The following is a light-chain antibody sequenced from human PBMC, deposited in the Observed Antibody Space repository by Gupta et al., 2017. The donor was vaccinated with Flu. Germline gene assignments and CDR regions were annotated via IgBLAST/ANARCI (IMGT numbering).Light chain of an antibody. Sequence: QSVLTQPPSASGTPGQRVTIACSGSSSNIGGNFVYWFQQVPGTAPKVLIYRNDRRPSGVPDRSSGSKSGTSASLAISGLRSEDEADYYCAVWDDSLSAWVFGGGTKLTVL. V-gene: IGLV1-47*01. CDR2: RND. CDR1: SSNIGGNF. CDR3: AVWDDSLSAWV. J-gene: IGLJ3*02.